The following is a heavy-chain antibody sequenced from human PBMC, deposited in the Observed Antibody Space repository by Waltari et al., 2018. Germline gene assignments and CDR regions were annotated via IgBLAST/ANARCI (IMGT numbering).Heavy chain of an antibody. D-gene: IGHD2-2*02. CDR2: MNPKRGKS. V-gene: IGHV1-8*01. CDR1: GYTFIDYD. J-gene: IGHJ5*01. CDR3: ARLFCLSSSCYRGWFDS. Sequence: QVRLVQSGAEVKKPGASVKVSCEASGYTFIDYDINWVRQGTGQGLEWMGWMNPKRGKSGSAQKFQGRGTMTRNTSISTVYMELTSLASEDTAVYYCARLFCLSSSCYRGWFDSWGQGSLVTVSS.